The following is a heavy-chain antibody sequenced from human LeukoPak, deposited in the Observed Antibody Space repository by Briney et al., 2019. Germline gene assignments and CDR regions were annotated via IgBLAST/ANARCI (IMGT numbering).Heavy chain of an antibody. Sequence: PGGSLRLSCAASGFTFSSYGMHWVHQAPGKGLEWVAVISYDGSNKYYADSVKGRFTVSGDNSKNTLYLQMSSLTAADTAVYYCAKDRSIGTYYTFDHWGQGTLVTVSS. CDR2: ISYDGSNK. J-gene: IGHJ4*02. V-gene: IGHV3-30*18. CDR1: GFTFSSYG. D-gene: IGHD1-26*01. CDR3: AKDRSIGTYYTFDH.